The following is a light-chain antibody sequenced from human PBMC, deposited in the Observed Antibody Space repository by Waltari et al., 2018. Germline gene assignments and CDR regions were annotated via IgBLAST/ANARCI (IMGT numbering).Light chain of an antibody. CDR2: DVT. J-gene: IGLJ2*01. CDR3: SSYTSSSALV. Sequence: QSALTQSASVSGSPGQSITIFCTGTSSDVGGYNHVSWYQQHPGKAPKLMIYDVTNRPSGVSNRFSGSKSGNTASLTISGLQAEDEADYYCSSYTSSSALVFGGGTKLTVL. CDR1: SSDVGGYNH. V-gene: IGLV2-14*03.